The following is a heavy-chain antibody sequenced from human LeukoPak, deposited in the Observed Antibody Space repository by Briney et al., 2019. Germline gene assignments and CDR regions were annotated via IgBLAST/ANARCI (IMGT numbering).Heavy chain of an antibody. CDR1: GYNFTGYY. CDR2: INPSGGST. CDR3: ARIGWLQDFDY. J-gene: IGHJ4*02. Sequence: ASVKVSCKASGYNFTGYYMHWVRQAPGQGLEWMGIINPSGGSTSYAQKFQGRVTMTRDTSTSTVYMELSSLRSEDTAVYYCARIGWLQDFDYWGQGTLVTVSS. D-gene: IGHD5-24*01. V-gene: IGHV1-46*01.